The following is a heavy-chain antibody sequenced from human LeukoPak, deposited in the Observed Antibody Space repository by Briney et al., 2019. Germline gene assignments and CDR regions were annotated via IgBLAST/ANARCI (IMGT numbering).Heavy chain of an antibody. CDR3: ARMSAAGDFDY. CDR1: GLTFSSYS. CDR2: IISSSSYI. V-gene: IGHV3-21*01. Sequence: GGSLRLSCAASGLTFSSYSRNWVRQAPGKGLEWVSSIISSSSYIYYADSVKGRFTISRDNAKNSLYLQMNSLRAEDTAVYYCARMSAAGDFDYWGQGTLVTVSS. D-gene: IGHD6-13*01. J-gene: IGHJ4*02.